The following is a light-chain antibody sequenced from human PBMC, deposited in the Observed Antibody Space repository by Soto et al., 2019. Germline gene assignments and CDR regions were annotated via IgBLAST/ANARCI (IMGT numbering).Light chain of an antibody. CDR2: DAS. J-gene: IGKJ1*01. CDR1: QSISGW. CDR3: QQYNSYSWT. Sequence: DIQMTQSPSTLSASVGDRVIITCRASQSISGWLAWYQQRPGKAPKLLIYDASRLESGVPSRFSGSESGTEFTLTISSLQPDDFATYYCQQYNSYSWTFGQGPKVDIK. V-gene: IGKV1-5*01.